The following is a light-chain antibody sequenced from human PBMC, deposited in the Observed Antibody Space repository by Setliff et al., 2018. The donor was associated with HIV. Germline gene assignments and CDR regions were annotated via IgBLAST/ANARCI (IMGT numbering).Light chain of an antibody. J-gene: IGLJ1*01. CDR3: CSYAHSSTYV. CDR1: SSDVGAYNL. V-gene: IGLV2-23*02. Sequence: QPALAQPRSVSGSPGQSVTFSCTGSSSDVGAYNLVSWYQQHPGKAPKLMIYEVTKRPSGVSNRFSGSKSGNTASLTISGLQVEDESDYYCCSYAHSSTYVFGTGTKVTVL. CDR2: EVT.